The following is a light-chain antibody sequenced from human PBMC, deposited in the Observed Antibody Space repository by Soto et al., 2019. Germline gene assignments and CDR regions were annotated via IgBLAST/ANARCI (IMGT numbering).Light chain of an antibody. J-gene: IGLJ2*01. Sequence: QSVLTQPRSVSGSPGQSVTISCTGTSNDVGGYNFVSWYQQHPGKVPKLFIYDVSRRPSGVPDRFSGSKSGNTASLTISGLQAEYEADYYFSSYAGSYTLVFGGGTKLTVL. CDR1: SNDVGGYNF. CDR2: DVS. V-gene: IGLV2-11*01. CDR3: SSYAGSYTLV.